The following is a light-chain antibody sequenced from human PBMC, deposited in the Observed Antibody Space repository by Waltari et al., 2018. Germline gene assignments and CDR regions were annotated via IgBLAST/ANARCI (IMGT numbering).Light chain of an antibody. Sequence: QSALTQPASVSGSPGQSITIPCTGTSRDVRRYNLASWYQLPPGKAPKLIIYEGSERPSGVSHRFSGSKSGNTASLTISGLQAEDEADYSCSSYATTSTWVFGGGTKLTVL. CDR1: SRDVRRYNL. V-gene: IGLV2-23*01. J-gene: IGLJ3*02. CDR3: SSYATTSTWV. CDR2: EGS.